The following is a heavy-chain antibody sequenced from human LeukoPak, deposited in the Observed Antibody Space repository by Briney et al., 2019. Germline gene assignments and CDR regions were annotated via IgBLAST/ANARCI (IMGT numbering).Heavy chain of an antibody. CDR1: GYTLTELS. CDR2: FDPEDGET. D-gene: IGHD3-22*01. J-gene: IGHJ4*02. Sequence: ASVKVSCKVSGYTLTELSMHWVRQAPGKGLEWMGGFDPEDGETIYAQKFQGRVTMTEDTSTDTAYMELSSLRSEDTAVYYCARGWDSSGQIPFFYWGQRTLVTVSS. CDR3: ARGWDSSGQIPFFY. V-gene: IGHV1-24*01.